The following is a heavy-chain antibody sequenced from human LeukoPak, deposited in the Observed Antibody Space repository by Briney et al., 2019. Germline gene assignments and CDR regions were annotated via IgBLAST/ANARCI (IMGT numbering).Heavy chain of an antibody. J-gene: IGHJ3*02. CDR3: ARPPGPYGEGAFDI. CDR2: IKENGSEK. D-gene: IGHD4-17*01. V-gene: IGHV3-7*01. Sequence: GGSLRLSCAASGFTFNTYWMNWVRQAPGKGLEWVADIKENGSEKNYLDSVKGRFTISRDNAKNSLYLQMNSLRAEDTAVYYCARPPGPYGEGAFDIWGQGTMVTVS. CDR1: GFTFNTYW.